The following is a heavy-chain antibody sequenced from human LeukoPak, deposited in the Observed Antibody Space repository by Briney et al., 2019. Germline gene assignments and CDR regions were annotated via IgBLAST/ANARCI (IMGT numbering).Heavy chain of an antibody. D-gene: IGHD3-10*01. CDR3: AREAQIITMDRGYFDY. CDR2: ISSSGSTI. J-gene: IGHJ4*02. CDR1: GFTFSDYY. V-gene: IGHV3-11*04. Sequence: GGSLRLSCAASGFTFSDYYMSWVRQAPAKGLEWVSYISSSGSTIYYADSVKGRFTISRDNAKNSLYLQMNSLRAEDTAVYYCAREAQIITMDRGYFDYWGQGTLVTVSS.